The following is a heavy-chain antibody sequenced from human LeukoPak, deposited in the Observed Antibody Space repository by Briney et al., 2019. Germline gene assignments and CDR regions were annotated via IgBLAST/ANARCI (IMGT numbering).Heavy chain of an antibody. J-gene: IGHJ4*02. CDR1: GGSISSSGYY. CDR2: IYHDGST. CDR3: ARWADY. Sequence: SETLSLTCTVSGGSISSSGYYWSWVRQPPGKGLKWIGYIYHDGSTYYNPSLKSRVTISVDRSKNQFSLKLSSVTAADTAVYYCARWADYWGQGSLVTVSS. V-gene: IGHV4-30-2*01.